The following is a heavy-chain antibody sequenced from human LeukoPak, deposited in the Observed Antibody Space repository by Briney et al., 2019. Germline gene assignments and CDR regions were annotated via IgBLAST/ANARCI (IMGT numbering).Heavy chain of an antibody. Sequence: GASVKVSCKASGYTFTGYYMHWVRQAPGQGLEWMGRINPNSGGTNYAQKFQGRVTMTRDTSISTAYMELSRLRSDDTAVYYCARAFNYYDSSGYYPDYWGQGTLVTVSS. CDR3: ARAFNYYDSSGYYPDY. CDR1: GYTFTGYY. J-gene: IGHJ4*02. V-gene: IGHV1-2*06. CDR2: INPNSGGT. D-gene: IGHD3-22*01.